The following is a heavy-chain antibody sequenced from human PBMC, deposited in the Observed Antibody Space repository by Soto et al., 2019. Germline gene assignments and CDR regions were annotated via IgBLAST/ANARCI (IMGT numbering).Heavy chain of an antibody. CDR1: GFSFSGYA. Sequence: PWGSLRLSCAASGFSFSGYAMSWVRQAPGKGLEWVSSISGSGGGTYDADSVKGRFTISRDNSKNTLYLQTNSLRAEDTAVYYCAKERGYNYGYDAMDVWGQGTTVTVSS. CDR2: ISGSGGGT. V-gene: IGHV3-23*01. D-gene: IGHD5-18*01. J-gene: IGHJ6*02. CDR3: AKERGYNYGYDAMDV.